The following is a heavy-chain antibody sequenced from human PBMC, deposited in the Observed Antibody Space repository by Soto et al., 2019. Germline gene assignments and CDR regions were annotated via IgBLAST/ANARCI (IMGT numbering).Heavy chain of an antibody. CDR2: MNPNSGNT. D-gene: IGHD6-19*01. CDR3: ARGRYSSGWYPGYFDL. CDR1: VYTLTSYV. Sequence: SVKGSCKASVYTLTSYVGSCLRQANGQGLEWMGWMNPNSGNTGYAQKFQGRATMTRNTSISTAYMELSSLRSEDTAVYYCARGRYSSGWYPGYFDLWGRGTLVTVSS. J-gene: IGHJ2*01. V-gene: IGHV1-8*01.